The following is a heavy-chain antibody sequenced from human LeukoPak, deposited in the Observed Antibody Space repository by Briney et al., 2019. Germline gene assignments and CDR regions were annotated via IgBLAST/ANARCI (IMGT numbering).Heavy chain of an antibody. Sequence: KTSETLSLTCTVSGGSISSGDYYWSWIRQPPGKGLEWIGSIYYSGSTYYNPSLKSRVTISVDTSKNQFSLKLSSVTAADTAVYYCARDPPRQYSGSYQRSFDYWGQGTLVTVSS. D-gene: IGHD1-26*01. CDR2: IYYSGST. CDR3: ARDPPRQYSGSYQRSFDY. CDR1: GGSISSGDYY. V-gene: IGHV4-39*07. J-gene: IGHJ4*02.